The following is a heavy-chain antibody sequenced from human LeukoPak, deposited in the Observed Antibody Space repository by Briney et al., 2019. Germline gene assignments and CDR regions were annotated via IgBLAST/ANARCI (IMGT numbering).Heavy chain of an antibody. Sequence: PSETLSLTCAVYGVSFSGYYWSWIRQPPGKGLEWIGEINHSGSTNYNPSLKSRVTISVDTSKNQFPLKLSSVTAADTAVYYCAITYYDSSGYYFDYWGQGTLVTVSS. CDR1: GVSFSGYY. D-gene: IGHD3-22*01. J-gene: IGHJ4*02. CDR3: AITYYDSSGYYFDY. CDR2: INHSGST. V-gene: IGHV4-34*01.